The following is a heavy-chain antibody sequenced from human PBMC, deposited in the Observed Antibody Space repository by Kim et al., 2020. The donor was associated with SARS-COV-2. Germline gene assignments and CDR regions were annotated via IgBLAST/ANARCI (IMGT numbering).Heavy chain of an antibody. Sequence: SETLSLTCSVSGDSITNGTYYWAWLRQTPGKGLEWLGQIHYSGSTYYNPSLKSRVAISLDTSRNHFSLELSSVTAADTAVYYCARVGGAYYSGYFDLWGRGTLVTVSS. CDR1: GDSITNGTYY. D-gene: IGHD3-10*01. CDR2: IHYSGST. CDR3: ARVGGAYYSGYFDL. J-gene: IGHJ2*01. V-gene: IGHV4-39*07.